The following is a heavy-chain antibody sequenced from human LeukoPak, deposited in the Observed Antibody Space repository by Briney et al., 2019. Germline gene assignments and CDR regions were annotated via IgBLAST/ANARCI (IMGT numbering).Heavy chain of an antibody. CDR1: GYTFTSYY. V-gene: IGHV1-46*01. D-gene: IGHD5-24*01. Sequence: ASVKVSCKASGYTFTSYYMHWVRQAPGQGLEWMGIINPSGGSTSYAQKFQGRVPMTRDTSTSTVYMELGSLRSEDTAVYDCARDGGTDGYKIYYIDYWGQGTLVTVSS. J-gene: IGHJ4*02. CDR3: ARDGGTDGYKIYYIDY. CDR2: INPSGGST.